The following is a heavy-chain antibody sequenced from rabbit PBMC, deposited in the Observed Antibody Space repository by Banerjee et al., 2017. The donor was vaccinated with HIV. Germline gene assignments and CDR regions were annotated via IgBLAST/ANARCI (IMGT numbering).Heavy chain of an antibody. CDR2: IYTTSGFT. D-gene: IGHD8-1*01. CDR1: GFSFSSSYY. V-gene: IGHV1S45*01. CDR3: ARGSTYSYYFNL. Sequence: QEQLEESGGDLVKPEGSLTLTCTASGFSFSSSYYMCWVLQATGKGLVWIGCIYTTSGFTYCASWAKGRFPISKTSSTTVTLQMTSLTAADTATYFCARGSTYSYYFNLWGPGTLVTVS. J-gene: IGHJ4*01.